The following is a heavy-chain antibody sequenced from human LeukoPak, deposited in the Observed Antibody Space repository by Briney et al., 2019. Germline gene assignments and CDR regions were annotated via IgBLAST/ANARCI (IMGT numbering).Heavy chain of an antibody. CDR3: ARSPLTVTTRLHFDY. CDR1: GFTFSSNW. D-gene: IGHD4-17*01. V-gene: IGHV3-74*01. CDR2: INSDGSST. J-gene: IGHJ4*02. Sequence: PGGSLRLSCATSGFTFSSNWMHWVRQTPGKGLVWVSRINSDGSSTSYADSVKGRFTISRDNAKDTLYLQMNSLRAEDTAAYYCARSPLTVTTRLHFDYWGQGTLVTVSS.